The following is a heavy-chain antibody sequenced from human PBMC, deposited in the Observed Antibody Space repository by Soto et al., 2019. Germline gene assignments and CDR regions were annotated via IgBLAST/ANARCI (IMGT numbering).Heavy chain of an antibody. CDR1: GGSVSSRSYF. V-gene: IGHV4-39*01. J-gene: IGHJ5*02. D-gene: IGHD2-15*01. CDR2: IYYNGST. CDR3: ARQRVIPATPTNWFDP. Sequence: PSETLSLTCTVSGGSVSSRSYFWGWTRQPPGKGLEWIGTIYYNGSTYYNPSLKGRVTLSVDTPKNQFSLKLTSVTASDTALYYCARQRVIPATPTNWFDPWGQGTLATVSS.